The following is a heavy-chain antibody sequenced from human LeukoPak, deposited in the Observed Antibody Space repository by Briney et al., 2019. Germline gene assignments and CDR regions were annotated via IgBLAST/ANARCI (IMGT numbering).Heavy chain of an antibody. D-gene: IGHD1-26*01. V-gene: IGHV3-9*01. CDR1: GFTFDDYA. CDR2: ISWSSGSI. J-gene: IGHJ6*03. Sequence: GGSLRLSCAASGFTFDDYAMHWVRQAPGKGLEWVSGISWSSGSIGYADSVKGRFTISRDNAKNSLYLQMNSLRAEDTALYYCAKDISRGGGYGYYYMDVWGKGTTVTVSS. CDR3: AKDISRGGGYGYYYMDV.